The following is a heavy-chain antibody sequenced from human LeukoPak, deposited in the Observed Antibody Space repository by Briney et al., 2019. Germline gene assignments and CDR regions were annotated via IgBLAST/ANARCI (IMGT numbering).Heavy chain of an antibody. CDR2: INPNSGGT. CDR3: ARARLIVGASGFDY. J-gene: IGHJ4*02. Sequence: GASVKGSCKASGYTFPGYYMHWVRQAPGQGREWMGWINPNSGGTNYAQKFQGRVTMTRDTSISTAYMELSRLRSDDTAVYYCARARLIVGASGFDYWGQGTLVTVSS. V-gene: IGHV1-2*02. D-gene: IGHD1-26*01. CDR1: GYTFPGYY.